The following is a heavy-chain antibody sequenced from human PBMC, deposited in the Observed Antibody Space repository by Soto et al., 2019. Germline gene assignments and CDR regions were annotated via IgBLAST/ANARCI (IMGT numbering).Heavy chain of an antibody. D-gene: IGHD6-19*01. V-gene: IGHV3-33*01. CDR1: GFTFSSYG. CDR2: IWYDGSNK. J-gene: IGHJ4*02. CDR3: ARDANGDVTVAGIRAYFDY. Sequence: GGSLRLSCAASGFTFSSYGMHWVRQAPGKGLEWVAVIWYDGSNKYYADSVKGRFTISRDNSKNTLYLQMNSLRAEDTAVYYCARDANGDVTVAGIRAYFDYWGQGTLVTVSS.